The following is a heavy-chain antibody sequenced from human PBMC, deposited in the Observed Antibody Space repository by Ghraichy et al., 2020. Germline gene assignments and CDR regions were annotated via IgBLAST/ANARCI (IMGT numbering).Heavy chain of an antibody. D-gene: IGHD5-18*01. V-gene: IGHV3-48*03. CDR1: GFTFSSYE. J-gene: IGHJ6*02. CDR3: ARAAGTAKEVYYYYGMDV. CDR2: ISSSGSTI. Sequence: GGSLRLSCAASGFTFSSYEMNWVRQAPGKGLEWVSYISSSGSTIYYADSVKGRFTISRDNAKNSLYLQMNSLRAEDTAVYYCARAAGTAKEVYYYYGMDVWGQGTTVTVSS.